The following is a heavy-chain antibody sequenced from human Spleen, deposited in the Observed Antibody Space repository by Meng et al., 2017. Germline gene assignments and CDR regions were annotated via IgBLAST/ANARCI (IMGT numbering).Heavy chain of an antibody. CDR3: ARGIWEDTYFDY. V-gene: IGHV4-34*01. Sequence: QGQLQQWGAGLLKPSETLSLTCAVYVGAFSGFYWSWIRQPPGKGLEWIGEIDHSGGSTSYNPSLKSRVTISVDTSKKQFSLNLRSVTAADTAVYYCARGIWEDTYFDYWGQGTLVTVSS. CDR2: IDHSGGST. J-gene: IGHJ4*02. CDR1: VGAFSGFY. D-gene: IGHD1-26*01.